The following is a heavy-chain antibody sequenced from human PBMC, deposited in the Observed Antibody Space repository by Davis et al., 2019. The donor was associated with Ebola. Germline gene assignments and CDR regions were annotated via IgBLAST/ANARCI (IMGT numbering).Heavy chain of an antibody. D-gene: IGHD3-3*01. CDR2: IYYSGST. V-gene: IGHV4-59*08. CDR1: GGSISSYY. Sequence: GSLRLSCTVSGGSISSYYWSWIRQPPGKGLEWIGYIYYSGSTNYNPSLKSRVTISVDTSKNQFSLKLTPVTAADTAVYYCARHDYDFWSGYYGSNWFDPWGQGTLVTVSS. CDR3: ARHDYDFWSGYYGSNWFDP. J-gene: IGHJ5*02.